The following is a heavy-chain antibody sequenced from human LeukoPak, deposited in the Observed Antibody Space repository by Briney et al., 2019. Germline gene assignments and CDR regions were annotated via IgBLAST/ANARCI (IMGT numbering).Heavy chain of an antibody. V-gene: IGHV3-53*01. CDR2: LYSDVTK. D-gene: IGHD1-14*01. J-gene: IGHJ4*02. CDR1: AFTVITND. CDR3: ARGVEPLAANTLAY. Sequence: GGSLRLSCAASAFTVITNDMTWVRQAPGKGLEWVSVLYSDVTKKYADSVQGRFTISRDNSKHTLYLEMNSLSPDDTAVYYCARGVEPLAANTLAYWGQGTLVTVSS.